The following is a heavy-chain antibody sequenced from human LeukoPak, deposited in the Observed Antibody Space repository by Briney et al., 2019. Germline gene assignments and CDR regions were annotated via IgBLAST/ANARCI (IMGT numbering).Heavy chain of an antibody. CDR2: IYTSGTT. Sequence: PSETLSLTCTVSGDSFSTYYWSWIRQPAGKGLEWIGHIYTSGTTNYNPSLKSRVTMSIDTSKNQFSLKLSSVTAADTAVYYCARGETKWGSSSWGYYYYYMDVWGKGTTVTISS. CDR3: ARGETKWGSSSWGYYYYYMDV. J-gene: IGHJ6*03. CDR1: GDSFSTYY. V-gene: IGHV4-4*07. D-gene: IGHD6-13*01.